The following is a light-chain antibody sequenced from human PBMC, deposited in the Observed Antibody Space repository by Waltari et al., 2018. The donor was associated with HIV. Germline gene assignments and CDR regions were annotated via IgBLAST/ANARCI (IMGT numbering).Light chain of an antibody. Sequence: DIVMTQSPASLVVSLGERATINCKSSQSVLYSSNNKNYLAWYQQKLGQPPKLLIYWASTRESGVPDRFSGSGSGTDFTLTISSLQAEDVAVYYCQQYYSTPLTFGQGTKVEIK. V-gene: IGKV4-1*01. CDR2: WAS. CDR3: QQYYSTPLT. J-gene: IGKJ1*01. CDR1: QSVLYSSNNKNY.